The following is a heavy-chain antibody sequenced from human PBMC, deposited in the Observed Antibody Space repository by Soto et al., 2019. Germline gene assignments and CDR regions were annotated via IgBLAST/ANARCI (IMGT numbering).Heavy chain of an antibody. D-gene: IGHD6-19*01. CDR2: ISGSGGST. J-gene: IGHJ4*02. CDR1: GFTFSSYA. CDR3: AKDVSRAGFFDY. Sequence: EVQLLESGGGLVQPGGSLRLSCAASGFTFSSYAMSWVRQAPGKGLEWVSAISGSGGSTYYADSVKGRFTISRDNSKNTLYLQMNSLRAEGTAVYYCAKDVSRAGFFDYWGQGTLVTVSS. V-gene: IGHV3-23*01.